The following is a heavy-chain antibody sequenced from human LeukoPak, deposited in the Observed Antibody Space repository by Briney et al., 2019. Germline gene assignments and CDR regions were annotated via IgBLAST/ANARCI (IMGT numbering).Heavy chain of an antibody. CDR2: IIPIFGTA. J-gene: IGHJ4*02. V-gene: IGHV1-69*13. D-gene: IGHD5-12*01. Sequence: GASVKVSCKASGGTFSSYAISWVRQAPGQGLEWMGGIIPIFGTANYAQKFQGRVTITADESTSTAYMELSSLRSEDTAVYYCARGGYDEGGAFDYWGQGTLVTVSS. CDR3: ARGGYDEGGAFDY. CDR1: GGTFSSYA.